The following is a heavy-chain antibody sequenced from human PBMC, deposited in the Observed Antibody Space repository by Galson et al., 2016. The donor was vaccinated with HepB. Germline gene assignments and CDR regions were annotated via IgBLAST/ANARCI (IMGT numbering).Heavy chain of an antibody. CDR3: ARDRDIDFSGYNIGYYNYGMDV. Sequence: SLRLSCAASEFTFSSYAMHWVRQAPGKGLEWVAVISYDGNNKYYADSVKGRFTISRDNSKNTLFLQMNSLRGEDTAVYYCARDRDIDFSGYNIGYYNYGMDVWGQGTTVTVSS. CDR1: EFTFSSYA. J-gene: IGHJ6*02. CDR2: ISYDGNNK. V-gene: IGHV3-30-3*01. D-gene: IGHD5-12*01.